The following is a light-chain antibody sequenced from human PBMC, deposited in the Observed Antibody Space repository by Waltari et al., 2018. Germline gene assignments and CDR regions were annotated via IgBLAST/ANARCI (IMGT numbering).Light chain of an antibody. CDR1: QSISSW. V-gene: IGKV1-5*03. CDR3: QQYNSYSGT. Sequence: QMTQSTSTMSASERARVTITCRASQSISSWLAWYQQKPGKVPKLLIHKSSSLASGVPSRFSGSGSGTEFTLTISSLQPDDFATYYCQQYNSYSGTFGQGTKVEIK. J-gene: IGKJ2*01. CDR2: KSS.